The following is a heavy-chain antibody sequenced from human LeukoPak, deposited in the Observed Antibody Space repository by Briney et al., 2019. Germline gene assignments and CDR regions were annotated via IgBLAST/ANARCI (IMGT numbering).Heavy chain of an antibody. D-gene: IGHD6-19*01. V-gene: IGHV3-21*01. CDR2: ISSSSSYI. J-gene: IGHJ5*02. CDR1: GFTFSSYS. CDR3: ARGDMGSGALRSRFDP. Sequence: GGSLRLSCAASGFTFSSYSMNWVRQAPGKGLEWVSSISSSSSYIYYADSVKGRFTISRDNAKNSLYLQMNSLRAEDTAVYYCARGDMGSGALRSRFDPWGQGTLVTVSS.